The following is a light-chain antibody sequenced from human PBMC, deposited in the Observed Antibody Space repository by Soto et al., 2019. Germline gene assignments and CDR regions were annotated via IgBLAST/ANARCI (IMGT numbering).Light chain of an antibody. CDR1: GRDIGAYNY. J-gene: IGLJ1*01. V-gene: IGLV2-14*01. Sequence: QSVLTQPASVSGSPGQSITISCTGSGRDIGAYNYVSWYQQHPGKAPKLIIYEVENRPSGVSNRFSASKSAFTASLTIPGLKAEDEADYYCSSYTTSYFYVFGPGTKV. CDR2: EVE. CDR3: SSYTTSYFYV.